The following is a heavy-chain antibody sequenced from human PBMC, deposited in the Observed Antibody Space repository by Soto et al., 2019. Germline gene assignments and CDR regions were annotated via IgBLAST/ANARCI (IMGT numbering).Heavy chain of an antibody. Sequence: GESLKISCKGSGYSFTSYWIGWVRQMPGKGLEWMGIIYPGDSDTRYSPSFQGQVTISADKSISTAYLQWSSLKASDTAMYYCARGTIGYCSSTSCIIDYWGQGTLVTVSS. CDR1: GYSFTSYW. CDR2: IYPGDSDT. V-gene: IGHV5-51*01. J-gene: IGHJ4*02. D-gene: IGHD2-2*01. CDR3: ARGTIGYCSSTSCIIDY.